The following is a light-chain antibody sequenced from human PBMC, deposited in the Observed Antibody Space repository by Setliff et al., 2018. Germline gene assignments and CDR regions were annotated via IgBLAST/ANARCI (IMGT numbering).Light chain of an antibody. J-gene: IGLJ1*01. V-gene: IGLV2-18*02. CDR3: SSYTSRSTYI. CDR1: SSDVGNYDR. Sequence: QSALTQPPSVSGSPGQSVTISCTGTSSDVGNYDRVSWYQQAPGTAPKLMIYEVSSRPSGVPDRFSGSKSGNTASLTISGLQADDEADYYCSSYTSRSTYIVGTGTKV. CDR2: EVS.